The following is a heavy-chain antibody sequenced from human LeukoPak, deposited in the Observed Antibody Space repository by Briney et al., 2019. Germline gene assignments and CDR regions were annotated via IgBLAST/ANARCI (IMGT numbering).Heavy chain of an antibody. CDR2: IDWDDDK. V-gene: IGHV2-70*01. CDR1: GFSLSTSGMC. Sequence: SGPALVKPTQTLTLTCTFSGFSLSTSGMCVSWIRQPPVKALEWLALIDWDDDKYYSTSLKTRLTISKDTSKNQVVLTMTNMDPVDTATYYCARMGSSWFGEGDYGMDVWGQGTTVTVSS. J-gene: IGHJ6*02. D-gene: IGHD3-10*01. CDR3: ARMGSSWFGEGDYGMDV.